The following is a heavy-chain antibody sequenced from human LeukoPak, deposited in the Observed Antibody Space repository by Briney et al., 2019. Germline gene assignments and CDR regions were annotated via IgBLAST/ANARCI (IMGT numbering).Heavy chain of an antibody. J-gene: IGHJ4*02. CDR3: ARAQTTVTPYDY. V-gene: IGHV1-69*13. CDR2: IIPIFGTA. D-gene: IGHD4-17*01. CDR1: GGTFSSYA. Sequence: GASVTVSCKASGGTFSSYAIIWVRQAPGQGLEWMGGIIPIFGTANYAQKFQGRVTITADESTSTAYMELSSLRSEDTAVYYCARAQTTVTPYDYWGQGTLVTVSS.